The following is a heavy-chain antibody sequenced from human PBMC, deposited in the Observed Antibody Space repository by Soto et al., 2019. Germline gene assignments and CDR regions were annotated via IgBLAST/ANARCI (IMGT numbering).Heavy chain of an antibody. CDR1: GFTLTTYS. V-gene: IGHV3-48*02. CDR3: ARGAVTGTSLFDY. CDR2: INKNGFTI. J-gene: IGHJ4*02. Sequence: GSLRLSCAVSGFTLTTYSMNWVRQAPGKGLEWISFINKNGFTIYYADSVKGRFTISRDYAKNSLYLQMDSLRHEDTAVYYCARGAVTGTSLFDYWGLGTLVTVSS. D-gene: IGHD6-19*01.